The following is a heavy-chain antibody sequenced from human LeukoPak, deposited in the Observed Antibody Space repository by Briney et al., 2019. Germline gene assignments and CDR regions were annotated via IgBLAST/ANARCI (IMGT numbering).Heavy chain of an antibody. CDR3: ARKGGTRGPLNY. J-gene: IGHJ4*02. Sequence: GGSLRLSCAASGFTFSNYWMSWVRQAPGKGLEWVANVKQDGSETYYVDSVKGRFTISRDNAKNSLFLQMNSLTAEDTAVYYCARKGGTRGPLNYWGQGTLVTVSS. V-gene: IGHV3-7*01. D-gene: IGHD2-8*01. CDR1: GFTFSNYW. CDR2: VKQDGSET.